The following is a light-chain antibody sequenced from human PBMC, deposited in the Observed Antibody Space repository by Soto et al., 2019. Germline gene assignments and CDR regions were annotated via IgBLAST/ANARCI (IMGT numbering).Light chain of an antibody. CDR2: VNSDGRH. Sequence: QAVLTQSPSASASLGASVKLTCTLSSGHSSYAIAWHQKQPEKGPRYLMKVNSDGRHIKGDGIPDRFSGSSSGDERYLTISTLQSEDEADYYCQTWVTGTYVVFGGGTKLTVL. V-gene: IGLV4-69*02. CDR1: SGHSSYA. CDR3: QTWVTGTYVV. J-gene: IGLJ2*01.